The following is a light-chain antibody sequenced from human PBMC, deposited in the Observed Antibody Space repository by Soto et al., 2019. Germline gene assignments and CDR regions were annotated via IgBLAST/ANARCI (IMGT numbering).Light chain of an antibody. CDR2: WAS. CDR1: QSVLSSSNNRNY. V-gene: IGKV4-1*01. Sequence: DIVMTQSPDSLAVSLGERATINCKSSQSVLSSSNNRNYLAWYQQKPGQPPKLLFYWASTRESGVPDRISGRGSGTDFALTISSLQADDVAVYFCQQYYSTPPTFGQGTKVEIK. J-gene: IGKJ1*01. CDR3: QQYYSTPPT.